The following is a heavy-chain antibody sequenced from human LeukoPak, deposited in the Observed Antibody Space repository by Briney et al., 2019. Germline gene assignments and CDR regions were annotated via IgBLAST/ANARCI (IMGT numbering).Heavy chain of an antibody. D-gene: IGHD5-12*01. CDR2: IYSGGST. CDR1: GFTFSSYA. Sequence: GGSLRLSCAASGFTFSSYAMSWVRQAPGKGLEWVSVIYSGGSTYYADSVKGRFTISRDNSKNTLYLQMNSLRAEDTAVYYCARDIVANYPAQWGQGTLVTVSS. CDR3: ARDIVANYPAQ. J-gene: IGHJ4*02. V-gene: IGHV3-53*01.